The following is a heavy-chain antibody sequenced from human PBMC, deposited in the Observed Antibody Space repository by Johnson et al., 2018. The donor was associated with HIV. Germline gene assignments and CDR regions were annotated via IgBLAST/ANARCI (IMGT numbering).Heavy chain of an antibody. CDR2: IGSSGDT. CDR3: ASEYSSSSQPNAFDI. V-gene: IGHV3-13*01. CDR1: GFTFSSYD. D-gene: IGHD6-6*01. Sequence: VQLVESGGGLVQPGGSLRLSCAASGFTFSSYDMHWVRQATGKGLEWVSGIGSSGDTYYADSVKGRFTISRDNAKNSLYLQMNSLRAEDTAVYYCASEYSSSSQPNAFDIWGQGTMVTVSS. J-gene: IGHJ3*02.